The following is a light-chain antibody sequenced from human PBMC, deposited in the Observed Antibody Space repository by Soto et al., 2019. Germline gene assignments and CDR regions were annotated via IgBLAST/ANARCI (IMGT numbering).Light chain of an antibody. Sequence: QSVLTQPPSASGTPGQRVTISCSGSNSNIGSKTINWYQLLPGTAPKLLIYSNNQRPSGVPDRFSGSKSGTSASLAISGLQSEDEADYYCAVWDDSLNGPVFGGGTQLTVL. CDR3: AVWDDSLNGPV. CDR1: NSNIGSKT. CDR2: SNN. J-gene: IGLJ7*01. V-gene: IGLV1-44*01.